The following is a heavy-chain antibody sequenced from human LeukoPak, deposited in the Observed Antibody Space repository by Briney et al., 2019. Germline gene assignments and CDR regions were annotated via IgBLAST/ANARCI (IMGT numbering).Heavy chain of an antibody. Sequence: GGSLRLSCAASGFTFSSYAMSWVRQAPGKGLEWVSAISGSGGSTYYADSVKGRFTISRDNSKNTLYLQMNSLRAGDTAVYYCAKAGDIVVVVAADFDYWGQGTLVTVSS. CDR3: AKAGDIVVVVAADFDY. CDR1: GFTFSSYA. CDR2: ISGSGGST. J-gene: IGHJ4*02. D-gene: IGHD2-15*01. V-gene: IGHV3-23*01.